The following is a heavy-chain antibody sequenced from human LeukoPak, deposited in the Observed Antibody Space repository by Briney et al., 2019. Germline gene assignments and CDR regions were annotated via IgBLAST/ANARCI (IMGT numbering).Heavy chain of an antibody. J-gene: IGHJ4*02. Sequence: GASVKVSCKASGGTFSSYAISWVRQAPGQGLEWMGWISAYNGNTNYAQKLQGRVTMTTDTSTSTTYMELRSLRSDDTAVYYCARAPRHPSGYYIDYWGQGTLVTVSS. CDR3: ARAPRHPSGYYIDY. D-gene: IGHD3-22*01. V-gene: IGHV1-18*01. CDR1: GGTFSSYA. CDR2: ISAYNGNT.